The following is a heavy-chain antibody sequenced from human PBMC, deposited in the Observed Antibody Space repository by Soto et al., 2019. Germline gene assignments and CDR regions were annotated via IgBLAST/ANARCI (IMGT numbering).Heavy chain of an antibody. J-gene: IGHJ4*02. CDR1: GGTFSSYT. CDR2: INPNSGGT. V-gene: IGHV1-2*04. CDR3: ARVDSSGYHLDY. D-gene: IGHD3-22*01. Sequence: GASVKVSCKASGGTFSSYTISWVRQAPGQGLEWMGWINPNSGGTNYAQKFQGWVTMTRDTSISTAYMELSRLRSDDTAVYYCARVDSSGYHLDYWGQGTLVTVSS.